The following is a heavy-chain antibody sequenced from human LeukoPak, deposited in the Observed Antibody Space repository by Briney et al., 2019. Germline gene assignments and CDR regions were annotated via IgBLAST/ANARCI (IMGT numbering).Heavy chain of an antibody. J-gene: IGHJ4*02. CDR2: IKQDGSEK. D-gene: IGHD3-10*01. CDR1: RFTFSNYW. CDR3: ARQGTSRGPNS. V-gene: IGHV3-7*01. Sequence: AGSLRLSCAASRFTFSNYWMTWVRQAPGKGLEWLANIKQDGSEKYYVDSVKGRFTISRDNAKKSLYLEMNSLRADDTAVYYCARQGTSRGPNSWGQGTLVTVSS.